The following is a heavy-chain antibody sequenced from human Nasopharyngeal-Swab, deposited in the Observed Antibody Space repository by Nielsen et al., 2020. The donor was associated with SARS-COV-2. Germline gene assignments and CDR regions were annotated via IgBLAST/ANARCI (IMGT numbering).Heavy chain of an antibody. V-gene: IGHV4-34*01. CDR2: INHSGST. J-gene: IGHJ6*02. Sequence: RQAPGKGLEWIGEINHSGSTNYNPSLKSRVTISVDTSKNQFSLKLSSVTAAGTAVYYCARPTTLGYYYGMDVWGQGTTVTVSS. CDR3: ARPTTLGYYYGMDV. D-gene: IGHD1-14*01.